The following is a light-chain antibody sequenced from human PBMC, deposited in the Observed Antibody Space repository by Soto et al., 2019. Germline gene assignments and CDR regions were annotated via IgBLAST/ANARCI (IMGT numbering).Light chain of an antibody. J-gene: IGKJ2*02. V-gene: IGKV3-11*01. Sequence: EIVLTQSPATLSLSPGERATLSCRASQSVSSYLAWYQQKPGQAPRLLIYDASNRATGIPARFSGSGSGTDFTLTSSSLEPEDFAVYYCQQRSNWPPSTFGQGTKLEIK. CDR1: QSVSSY. CDR2: DAS. CDR3: QQRSNWPPST.